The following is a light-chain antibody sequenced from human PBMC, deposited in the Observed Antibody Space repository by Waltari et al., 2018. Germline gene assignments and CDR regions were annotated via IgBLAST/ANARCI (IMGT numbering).Light chain of an antibody. V-gene: IGKV1-39*01. CDR3: QQSYSTLPLT. CDR1: QSISSY. J-gene: IGKJ4*01. CDR2: AAS. Sequence: DIQLTQSPSSLSASVGDRVTITCRASQSISSYLNWYQQKPAKAPNLLLYAASSLQSEVPSWCISSRSATAFTLTISSLQPEDVATYYCQQSYSTLPLTFGGGTKVEIK.